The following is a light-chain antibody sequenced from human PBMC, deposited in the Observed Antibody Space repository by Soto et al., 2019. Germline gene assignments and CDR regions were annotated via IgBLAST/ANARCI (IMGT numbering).Light chain of an antibody. CDR2: AAS. CDR3: QQSYSTHGT. V-gene: IGKV1-39*01. CDR1: QSISSY. J-gene: IGKJ1*01. Sequence: DIQMTQSPSSLSASVGDRVTITCRASQSISSYLNWYQQKPGKAPKLLIYAASSLQSGVPSRFSGSGSGTDFTLTISSLQPEDFATYYCQQSYSTHGTFGQGTNVEIK.